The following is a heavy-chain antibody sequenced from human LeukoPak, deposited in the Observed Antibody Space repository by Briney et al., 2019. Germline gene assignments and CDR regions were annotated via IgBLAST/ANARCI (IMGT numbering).Heavy chain of an antibody. CDR1: GGSISRSY. CDR2: IYYSGST. V-gene: IGHV4-59*08. J-gene: IGHJ4*02. CDR3: ARHYSGGPQYFDY. D-gene: IGHD6-19*01. Sequence: SETLSLTCTVSGGSISRSYWTWIRQPPGKGLEWIGCIYYSGSTNYNPSLKSRVTISVDTSKNQFSLHLSSVTAADTAVYYCARHYSGGPQYFDYWGQGTLVTVSS.